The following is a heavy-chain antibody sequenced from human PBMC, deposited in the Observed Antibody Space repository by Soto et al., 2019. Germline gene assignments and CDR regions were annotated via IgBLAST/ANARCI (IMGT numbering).Heavy chain of an antibody. CDR3: ARDRGGVVVMGFFDY. CDR1: GFTFSSYS. CDR2: ISSSSSYI. J-gene: IGHJ4*02. D-gene: IGHD3-22*01. Sequence: EVQLVESGGGLVKPGGSLRLSCAASGFTFSSYSMNWVRQAPGKGLEWVSSISSSSSYIYYADSVKGRFTISRDNSKNTLYLQMNSLRAEDTAVYYCARDRGGVVVMGFFDYWGQGTLVTVSS. V-gene: IGHV3-21*01.